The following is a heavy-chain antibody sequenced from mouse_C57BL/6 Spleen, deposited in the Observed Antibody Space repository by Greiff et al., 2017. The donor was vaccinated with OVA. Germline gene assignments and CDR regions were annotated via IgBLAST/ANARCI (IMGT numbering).Heavy chain of an antibody. V-gene: IGHV1-81*01. D-gene: IGHD3-2*02. CDR1: GYTFTSYG. CDR2: IYPRSGNT. CDR3: AREAAQATGAMDD. Sequence: QVQLQQSGAELARPGASVKLSCKASGYTFTSYGISWVKQRTGQGLEWIGEIYPRSGNTYYNEKFKGKATLTADKSSSTAYLELRSRTSEDSAVDFCAREAAQATGAMDDWGQGTSVTVSS. J-gene: IGHJ4*01.